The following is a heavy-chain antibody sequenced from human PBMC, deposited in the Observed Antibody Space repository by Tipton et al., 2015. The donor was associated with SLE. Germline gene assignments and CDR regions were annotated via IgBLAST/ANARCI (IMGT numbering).Heavy chain of an antibody. V-gene: IGHV4-39*01. CDR2: IYYSGST. J-gene: IGHJ4*02. D-gene: IGHD4-11*01. CDR1: GGSISSSSYY. CDR3: ARRTTISNYVDY. Sequence: TLSLTCTVSGGSISSSSYYWGWIRQPPGKGLGWIGSIYYSGSTYYNPSLKSRVTISVDTSKNQFSLKLSSVTAAETAVYYCARRTTISNYVDYWGQGTLVTVSS.